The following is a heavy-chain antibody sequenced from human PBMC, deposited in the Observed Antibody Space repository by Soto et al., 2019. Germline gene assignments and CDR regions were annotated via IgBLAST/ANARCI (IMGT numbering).Heavy chain of an antibody. V-gene: IGHV3-21*01. Sequence: GSLRLSCKASGFTLTTYTMNWVRQASGKGLEWVSSITSSSGHIYYADSVKGRFTISRDNARNSLYLQMNSLRAEDTAVYYCVRERGLSSFYGMDVWGQGTTVTVSS. D-gene: IGHD3-10*01. CDR3: VRERGLSSFYGMDV. CDR1: GFTLTTYT. CDR2: ITSSSGHI. J-gene: IGHJ6*02.